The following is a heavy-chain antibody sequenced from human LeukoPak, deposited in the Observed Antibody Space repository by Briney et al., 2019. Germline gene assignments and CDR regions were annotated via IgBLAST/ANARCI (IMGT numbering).Heavy chain of an antibody. CDR3: ARAQLGYCSGGSCYIGHYYYYMDV. Sequence: SVKVSCKASGGTFSSYAISWVRQAPGQGLEWTGGIIPIFGTANYAQKFQGRVTITTDESTSTAYMELSSLRSEDTAVYYCARAQLGYCSGGSCYIGHYYYYMDVWGKGTTVTVSS. D-gene: IGHD2-15*01. V-gene: IGHV1-69*05. CDR1: GGTFSSYA. CDR2: IIPIFGTA. J-gene: IGHJ6*03.